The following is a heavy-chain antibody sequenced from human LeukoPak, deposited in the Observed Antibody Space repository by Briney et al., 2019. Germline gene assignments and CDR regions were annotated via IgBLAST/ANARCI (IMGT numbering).Heavy chain of an antibody. CDR2: IKQDGSEK. Sequence: GGSLRLSCAASGFTFSSYWMSWVRQAPGKGLEWVANIKQDGSEKYYVDSVRGRFTISRDNAKNSLYLQMNSLRSDDTALYYCTKGPTYYYDTSGYYFEHWGQGTLVTAAS. J-gene: IGHJ4*02. D-gene: IGHD3-22*01. CDR3: TKGPTYYYDTSGYYFEH. CDR1: GFTFSSYW. V-gene: IGHV3-7*03.